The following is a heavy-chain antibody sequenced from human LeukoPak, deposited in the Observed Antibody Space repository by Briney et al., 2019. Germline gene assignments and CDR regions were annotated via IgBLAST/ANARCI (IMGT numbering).Heavy chain of an antibody. Sequence: TGGSLRLSCSASGFTFSTSAMHWVRQAPGKGLEWVALISYDGSNKYYADSVKGRFTISRDNSKNTLYLQMNSLRAEDTAVYYCARGGVYSSGSYYLYYFDYWGQGTLVTVSS. CDR2: ISYDGSNK. V-gene: IGHV3-30-3*01. D-gene: IGHD6-19*01. CDR1: GFTFSTSA. J-gene: IGHJ4*02. CDR3: ARGGVYSSGSYYLYYFDY.